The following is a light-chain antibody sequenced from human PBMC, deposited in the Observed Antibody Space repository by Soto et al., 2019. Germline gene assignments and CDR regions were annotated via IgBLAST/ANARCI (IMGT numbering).Light chain of an antibody. CDR1: QSISSW. J-gene: IGKJ5*01. CDR3: QQYNSYPIT. CDR2: DAS. Sequence: DIQMTQSPSALSASVGDRVTITCRASQSISSWLAWYQQKPGKAPKLLIYDASNLESGVPSRFSGSGSGTEFTLTISSLQPDDFATYYCQQYNSYPITFGHGARLE. V-gene: IGKV1-5*01.